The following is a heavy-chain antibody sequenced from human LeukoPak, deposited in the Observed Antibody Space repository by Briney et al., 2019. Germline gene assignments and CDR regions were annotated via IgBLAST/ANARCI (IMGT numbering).Heavy chain of an antibody. CDR2: ISGDGGST. D-gene: IGHD6-13*01. Sequence: GGSLRLSCAASGFTFDDYAMHWVRQAPGKGLEWVSLISGDGGSTYYANSVNGRFTISRDNSKNSLYLQMNSLRTEDTALYYCAKDKAGGQQLVQALLDYWGQGTLVTVSS. V-gene: IGHV3-43*02. J-gene: IGHJ4*02. CDR1: GFTFDDYA. CDR3: AKDKAGGQQLVQALLDY.